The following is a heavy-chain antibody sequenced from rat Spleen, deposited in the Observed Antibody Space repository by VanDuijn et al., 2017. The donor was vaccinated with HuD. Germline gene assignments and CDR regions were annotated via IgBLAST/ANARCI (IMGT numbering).Heavy chain of an antibody. V-gene: IGHV5-31*01. CDR2: FTTTGGSG. CDR3: TRDGGGPGYYFDY. CDR1: GFTFNNSW. Sequence: EVQLVESGGGLVQPGRSLKLSCVASGFTFNNSWMTWIRQVPGKGLEWVASFTTTGGSGYYPDSVKGRFTISRDNAKSTLYLQMNSLRSEDTATYFCTRDGGGPGYYFDYWGQGVMVTVSS. J-gene: IGHJ2*01. D-gene: IGHD1-4*01.